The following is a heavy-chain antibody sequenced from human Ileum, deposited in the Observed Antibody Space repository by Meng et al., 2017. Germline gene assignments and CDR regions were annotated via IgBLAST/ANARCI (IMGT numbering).Heavy chain of an antibody. CDR3: ARDTVGTTLGDY. J-gene: IGHJ4*02. Sequence: QGQLVQSGAEVKKPGASGEVSCKASGYIFTRYGIGWVRQAPGQGLEWMGWISAYSGNTKYAQKLQGRVTMTTDTSTSTAYMELRNLRSDDTAVYYCARDTVGTTLGDYWGQGTLVTVSS. D-gene: IGHD4-23*01. CDR2: ISAYSGNT. CDR1: GYIFTRYG. V-gene: IGHV1-18*01.